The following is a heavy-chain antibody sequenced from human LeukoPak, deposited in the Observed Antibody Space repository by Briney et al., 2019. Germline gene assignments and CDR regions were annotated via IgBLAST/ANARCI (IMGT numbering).Heavy chain of an antibody. CDR3: AKSGASPLYHMDV. D-gene: IGHD1-26*01. CDR2: ITGSSGTA. CDR1: GFTFDDYG. V-gene: IGHV3-23*01. J-gene: IGHJ6*03. Sequence: GGSLRLSCAASGFTFDDYGMSWVRQAPGKGLEWVSGITGSSGTAYHAGSVRGRFTISRDESKNTLYLQMSSLRVDDTAIYYCAKSGASPLYHMDVWGKGATVTVSS.